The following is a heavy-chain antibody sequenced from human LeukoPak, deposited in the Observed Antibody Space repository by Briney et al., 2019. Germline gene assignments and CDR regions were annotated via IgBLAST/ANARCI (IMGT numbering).Heavy chain of an antibody. CDR3: ARGRYCSSTSCYSGYNWFDP. CDR1: GGSISSYY. J-gene: IGHJ5*02. Sequence: PSETLSLTCTVSGGSISSYYWSWIRQPPGKGLEWIGYIYYSGSTNYNHPLKSRVTISVDTSKNQFSLKLSSVTAADTAVYYCARGRYCSSTSCYSGYNWFDPWGQGTLVTVSS. D-gene: IGHD2-2*01. V-gene: IGHV4-59*01. CDR2: IYYSGST.